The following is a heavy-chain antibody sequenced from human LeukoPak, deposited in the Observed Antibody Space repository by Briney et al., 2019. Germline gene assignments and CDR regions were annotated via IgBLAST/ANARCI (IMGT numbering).Heavy chain of an antibody. J-gene: IGHJ3*02. CDR2: IYTSGTT. D-gene: IGHD3-16*01. V-gene: IGHV4-4*07. CDR3: AIGGEWAFDI. CDR1: GGSISSYY. Sequence: KPSETLSLTCTVSGGSISSYYWSWIRQPAGKGLEWIGRIYTSGTTNYNPSLKSRVTMSVDTSKTQFSLELSSVTAADTAVYYCAIGGEWAFDIWGQGTMVTVSS.